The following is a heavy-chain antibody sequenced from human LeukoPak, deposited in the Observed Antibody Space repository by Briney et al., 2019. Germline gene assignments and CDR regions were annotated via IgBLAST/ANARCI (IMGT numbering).Heavy chain of an antibody. V-gene: IGHV3-7*01. CDR3: ARDTSPYTGTIWSDAFDI. D-gene: IGHD2-2*01. Sequence: PGGSLRLSCAVSGFTSSDYWMTWVRQAPGKGLEWVANRKQDGSEKNYVDSVKGRFTISRDNAKNSVYLQMHSLRGEDTAVYYCARDTSPYTGTIWSDAFDIWGQGTMVTVSS. CDR1: GFTSSDYW. CDR2: RKQDGSEK. J-gene: IGHJ3*02.